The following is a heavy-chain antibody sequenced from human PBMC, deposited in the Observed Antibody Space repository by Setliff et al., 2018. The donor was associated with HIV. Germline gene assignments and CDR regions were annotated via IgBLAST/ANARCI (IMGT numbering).Heavy chain of an antibody. V-gene: IGHV4-39*07. J-gene: IGHJ4*02. Sequence: TSETLSLTCTVSGGSISSSSSYWGWIRQPPGRGLEWIGSVSYSGSTYYNPSPKSRVTISVDTSRNQFSLKLSSVTAADTAVFYCARGTLYYYDTGGYSYFDYWGQGTLVTVSS. CDR1: GGSISSSSSY. D-gene: IGHD3-22*01. CDR2: VSYSGST. CDR3: ARGTLYYYDTGGYSYFDY.